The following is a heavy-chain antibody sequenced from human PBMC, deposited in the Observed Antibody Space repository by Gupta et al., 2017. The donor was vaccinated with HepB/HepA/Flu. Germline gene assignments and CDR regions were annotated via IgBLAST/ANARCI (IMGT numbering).Heavy chain of an antibody. V-gene: IGHV1-46*01. CDR3: ARGLYSSGGWYFDP. Sequence: QVQLVQSGAEVKKPGASVKVSCKASGYTFTSHYMHWVRQAPGQGLEWMGVINPSGGSTDYAQKFQGRDTMTRDTSTSTVYLELSSLRSEDTAVYYCARGLYSSGGWYFDPWGQGTPVTVSS. CDR2: INPSGGST. CDR1: GYTFTSHY. D-gene: IGHD6-19*01. J-gene: IGHJ5*02.